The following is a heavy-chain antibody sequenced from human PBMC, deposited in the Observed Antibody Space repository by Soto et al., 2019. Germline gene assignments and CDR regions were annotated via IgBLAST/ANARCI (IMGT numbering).Heavy chain of an antibody. J-gene: IGHJ4*02. D-gene: IGHD2-2*01. V-gene: IGHV4-34*01. CDR2: INHSGST. Sequence: SETLSLTCAVYGGSFSGYYWSWIRQPPGKGLEWIGEINHSGSTNYNPSLKSRVTISVDTSKNQFSLKLSSVTAADTAVYYCARHHPLGYCSSTSCRKDFDYWGQGTLVTVSS. CDR3: ARHHPLGYCSSTSCRKDFDY. CDR1: GGSFSGYY.